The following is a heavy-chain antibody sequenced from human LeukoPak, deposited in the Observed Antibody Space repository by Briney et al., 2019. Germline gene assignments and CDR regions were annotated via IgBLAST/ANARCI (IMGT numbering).Heavy chain of an antibody. D-gene: IGHD6-6*01. CDR2: IIPILGIA. CDR3: ARDIGIAARTTRFDY. Sequence: SVKFSCKASGGTFSSYTISWVRQAPGQGLEWMGRIIPILGIANYAQKFQGRVTITADKSTSTAYMELSSLRSEDTAVYYCARDIGIAARTTRFDYWGQGTLVTVSS. V-gene: IGHV1-69*04. CDR1: GGTFSSYT. J-gene: IGHJ4*02.